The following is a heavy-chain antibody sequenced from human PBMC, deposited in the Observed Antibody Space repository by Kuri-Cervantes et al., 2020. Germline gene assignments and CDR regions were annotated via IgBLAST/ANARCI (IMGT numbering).Heavy chain of an antibody. CDR1: GGSFSGYY. J-gene: IGHJ6*02. V-gene: IGHV4-34*01. CDR2: INHSGST. CDR3: ARDAPQQLVGYYGMDV. Sequence: SETLSLTCAVYGGSFSGYYWSWIRQPPGKGLEWIGEINHSGSTNYNPSLKSRVTIAVDTSKTQFSLNLNSVIAADTAIYYCARDAPQQLVGYYGMDVWGQGTTVTVSS. D-gene: IGHD6-13*01.